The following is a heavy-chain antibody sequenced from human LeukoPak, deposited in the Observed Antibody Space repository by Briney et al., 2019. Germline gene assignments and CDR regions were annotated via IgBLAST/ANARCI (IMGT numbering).Heavy chain of an antibody. Sequence: GGSLRLTCAASGFTFKIYSMNWVRQAPGKGLEWVSSITSSSHMYYPDSVKGRFTISRDNAKNSLYLQMNTLRAEDTAVYYCARDDTSAHFFDYWGQGTLVTVSS. CDR1: GFTFKIYS. CDR2: ITSSSHM. J-gene: IGHJ4*02. CDR3: ARDDTSAHFFDY. D-gene: IGHD3-10*01. V-gene: IGHV3-21*01.